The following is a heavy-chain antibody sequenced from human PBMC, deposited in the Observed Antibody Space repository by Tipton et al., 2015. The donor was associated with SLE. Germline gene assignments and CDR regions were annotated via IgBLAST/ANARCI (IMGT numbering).Heavy chain of an antibody. CDR1: GFTVSSKY. CDR2: IYSGGST. D-gene: IGHD6-6*01. J-gene: IGHJ5*02. CDR3: ASGPSSIAALTWFDP. V-gene: IGHV3-53*01. Sequence: SLRLSCAASGFTVSSKYMTWVRQAPGKGLEWVSVIYSGGSTNYADSVKGRFTISRDNSKNTLYLQMNSLRAEDTAVYYCASGPSSIAALTWFDPWGQGTLVTVSS.